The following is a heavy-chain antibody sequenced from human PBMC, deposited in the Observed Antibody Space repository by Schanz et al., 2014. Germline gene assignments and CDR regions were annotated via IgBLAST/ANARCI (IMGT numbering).Heavy chain of an antibody. J-gene: IGHJ4*02. D-gene: IGHD4-17*01. Sequence: EVQLVESGGGLVKPGGSLRLSCEASEFTFSSYAMSWVRQAPGKGLEWVSALSGSGGSTYYADSVKGRFTISRDRFQNALYLRMSSLRAEDTAVYYCARPRFDYGEVDYWGQGTLVTVSS. CDR2: LSGSGGST. CDR3: ARPRFDYGEVDY. V-gene: IGHV3-23*04. CDR1: EFTFSSYA.